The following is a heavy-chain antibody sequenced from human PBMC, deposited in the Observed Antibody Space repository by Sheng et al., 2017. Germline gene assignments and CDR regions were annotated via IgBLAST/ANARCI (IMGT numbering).Heavy chain of an antibody. D-gene: IGHD5-12*01. V-gene: IGHV3-23*01. CDR1: GFTFSSYA. CDR3: AKVGRWLQFLSDSLDV. CDR2: ISGSGGST. Sequence: EVQLLESGGGLVQPGGSLRLSCAASGFTFSSYAMSWVRQAPGKGLEWVSAISGSGGSTYYADSVKGRFTISRDNSKNTLYLQMNSLRAEDTAVYYCAKVGRWLQFLSDSLDVWGQGTTVTVSS. J-gene: IGHJ6*02.